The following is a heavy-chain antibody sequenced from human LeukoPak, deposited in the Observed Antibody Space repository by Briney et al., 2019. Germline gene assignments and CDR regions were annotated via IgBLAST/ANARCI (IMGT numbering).Heavy chain of an antibody. J-gene: IGHJ4*02. Sequence: PGGALRLSCAASGFTFSDEYMSWIRQAPGKGLEWVSYISNSGTYTNYADSVRGRFTISRDNAKHSLYLQMNSLRAEDTAVYYCARSRVGGLGAYFYYWGQGTLVTVSS. CDR1: GFTFSDEY. D-gene: IGHD1-26*01. CDR3: ARSRVGGLGAYFYY. V-gene: IGHV3-11*03. CDR2: ISNSGTYT.